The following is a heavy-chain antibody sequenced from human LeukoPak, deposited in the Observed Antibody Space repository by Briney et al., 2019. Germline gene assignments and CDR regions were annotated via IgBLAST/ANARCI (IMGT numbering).Heavy chain of an antibody. Sequence: ASVKVSCKASGDTLSSNSISWVRQAPGQGLEWMGGIIPIFATASYAQNFQGRVTITADKSTSIAYMELSSLRSEDTAVYYCARGGTYLSYNYYYYMDVWGQGTTVTVSS. CDR1: GDTLSSNS. J-gene: IGHJ6*03. V-gene: IGHV1-69*06. D-gene: IGHD3-16*01. CDR2: IIPIFATA. CDR3: ARGGTYLSYNYYYYMDV.